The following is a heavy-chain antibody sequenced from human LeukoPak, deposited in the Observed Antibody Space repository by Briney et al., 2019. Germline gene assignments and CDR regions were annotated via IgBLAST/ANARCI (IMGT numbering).Heavy chain of an antibody. CDR2: IWYDGSNK. CDR3: ATYYYGSGSPPDAFDI. CDR1: GFTFSSYG. J-gene: IGHJ3*02. D-gene: IGHD3-10*01. V-gene: IGHV3-33*01. Sequence: PGRSLRLSCAASGFTFSSYGMHWVRQAPGKGLEWVAVIWYDGSNKYYADSVKGRFTISRDNSKNTLYLQMHSLRAEDTAVYYCATYYYGSGSPPDAFDIWGQGTMVTVSS.